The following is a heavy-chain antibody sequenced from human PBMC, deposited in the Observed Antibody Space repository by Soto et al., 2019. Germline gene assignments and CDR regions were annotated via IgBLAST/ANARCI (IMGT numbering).Heavy chain of an antibody. CDR2: NYYSGST. V-gene: IGHV4-39*01. CDR3: ARHSVRKPTVY. Sequence: QLQLQESGPGLVKPSETLSLTCTVSGGSISSSSYYWGWIRQPPGTGLEWIGSNYYSGSTCYNPSLKSRFIIYVDTSKNQCSRQRRSVTSADKAVYYCARHSVRKPTVYWGQGNLATVSS. CDR1: GGSISSSSYY. D-gene: IGHD3-10*01. J-gene: IGHJ4*02.